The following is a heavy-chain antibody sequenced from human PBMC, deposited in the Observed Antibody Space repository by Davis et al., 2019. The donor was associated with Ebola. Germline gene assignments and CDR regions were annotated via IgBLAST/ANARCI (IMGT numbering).Heavy chain of an antibody. CDR1: GFSVSDNY. CDR2: IYNVYTM. Sequence: GESLKISCEASGFSVSDNYMNWVRQAPGKGLEWVSVIYNVYTMYYADSVKGRFTISRDNAKNSLYLHMNSLRVEDTAVYYCAREAEVDGSIFFLHWGQGTLVTVSS. CDR3: AREAEVDGSIFFLH. J-gene: IGHJ1*01. D-gene: IGHD3-10*01. V-gene: IGHV3-53*01.